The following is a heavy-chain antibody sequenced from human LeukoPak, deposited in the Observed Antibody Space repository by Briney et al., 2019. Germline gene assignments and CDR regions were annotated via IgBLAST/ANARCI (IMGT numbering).Heavy chain of an antibody. CDR1: GFTFSSYG. Sequence: GGSLRLSCAASGFTFSSYGMHWVRQAPGKGLEWVAFIRYDGSNKYYADSVKGRFTISRDNSKNTLYLQMNSLRAEDTAVYYRAKALVVRGVIIPLFDYCGQGTLVTVSS. V-gene: IGHV3-30*02. J-gene: IGHJ4*02. CDR3: AKALVVRGVIIPLFDY. D-gene: IGHD3-10*01. CDR2: IRYDGSNK.